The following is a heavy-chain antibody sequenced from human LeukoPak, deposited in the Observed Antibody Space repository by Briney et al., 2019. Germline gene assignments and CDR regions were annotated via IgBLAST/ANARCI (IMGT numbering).Heavy chain of an antibody. D-gene: IGHD1-26*01. CDR1: GYTFTDYG. CDR2: ISPYNGNT. CDR3: ARERAGRLDY. V-gene: IGHV1-18*01. Sequence: GASVKVSCKTSGYTFTDYGFSWVRQAPGQGLEWMGWISPYNGNTRYTQKFQDRVTMTTDTSAGTAYMELRSLRSDDTAVYYCARERAGRLDYWGQGTLVTVSS. J-gene: IGHJ4*02.